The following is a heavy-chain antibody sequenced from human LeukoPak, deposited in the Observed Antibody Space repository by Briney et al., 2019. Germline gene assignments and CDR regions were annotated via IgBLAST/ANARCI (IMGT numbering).Heavy chain of an antibody. D-gene: IGHD3-9*01. Sequence: GGSMRLSCAASGFTFSSYWMSWVRQAPGKGLEWVANIKQDGSEKYYVDSVKGRFTISRDNAKNSLYLQMNSLRAEDTAVYYCARVPVLRYFDWFRYYYYYMDVWGKGTTVTVSS. CDR1: GFTFSSYW. CDR3: ARVPVLRYFDWFRYYYYYMDV. J-gene: IGHJ6*03. V-gene: IGHV3-7*01. CDR2: IKQDGSEK.